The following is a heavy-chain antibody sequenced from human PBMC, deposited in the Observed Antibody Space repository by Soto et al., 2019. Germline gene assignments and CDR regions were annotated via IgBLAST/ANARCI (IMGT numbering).Heavy chain of an antibody. CDR3: ARAIGSSWYFGY. D-gene: IGHD6-13*01. Sequence: GSLRLSCAASGFTFSSYGMHWVRQAPGKGLEWVAVIWYDGSNKYYADSVKGRFTISRDNSKDTLYLQMNSLRAEDTAVYYCARAIGSSWYFGYWGQGTLVTVSS. J-gene: IGHJ4*02. CDR2: IWYDGSNK. V-gene: IGHV3-33*01. CDR1: GFTFSSYG.